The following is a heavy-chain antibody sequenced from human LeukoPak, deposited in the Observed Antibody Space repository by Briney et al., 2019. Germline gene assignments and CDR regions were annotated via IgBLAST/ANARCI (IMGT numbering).Heavy chain of an antibody. V-gene: IGHV3-33*01. J-gene: IGHJ5*02. CDR2: IWDDGNNK. D-gene: IGHD3-10*01. Sequence: GGSLRLSRAASGFIFSNHGMHWVRQAPGKRLEWVAVIWDDGNNKRYANSVNGRFTISRDNSENTLYLQMNSLTAEDTAMYYCARDSYQDYYGRFDPWGQGTLVTVSS. CDR3: ARDSYQDYYGRFDP. CDR1: GFIFSNHG.